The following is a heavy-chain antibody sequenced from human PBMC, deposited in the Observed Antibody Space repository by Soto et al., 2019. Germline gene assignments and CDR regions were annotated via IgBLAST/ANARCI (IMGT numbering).Heavy chain of an antibody. Sequence: PSETLSLTCTVSGVSVNSDDYYWSWIRQPPGKGLEWIGYIYYSGSTYYNPSLKSRVTISVDTSKNQFSLKLSSVTAADTAVYYCARDPRTYCSSTSCYDAFDIWGQGTMVTVSS. CDR2: IYYSGST. J-gene: IGHJ3*02. CDR3: ARDPRTYCSSTSCYDAFDI. D-gene: IGHD2-2*01. V-gene: IGHV4-30-4*08. CDR1: GVSVNSDDYY.